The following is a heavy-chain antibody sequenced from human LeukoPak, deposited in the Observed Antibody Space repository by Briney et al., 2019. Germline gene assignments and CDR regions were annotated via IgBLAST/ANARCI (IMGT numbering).Heavy chain of an antibody. D-gene: IGHD3-22*01. CDR1: GFTFGSYA. CDR2: ISGSGGST. CDR3: AKDHGRITMIVVASRVFDY. J-gene: IGHJ4*02. Sequence: PGGSLRLSCAASGFTFGSYAMSWVRQAPGKGLEWVSAISGSGGSTYYADSVKGRFTISRDNSKNTLYLQMNSLRAEDTAVYYCAKDHGRITMIVVASRVFDYWGQGTLVTVSS. V-gene: IGHV3-23*01.